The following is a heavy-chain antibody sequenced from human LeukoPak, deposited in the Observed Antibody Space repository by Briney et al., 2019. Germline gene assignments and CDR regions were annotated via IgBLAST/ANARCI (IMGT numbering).Heavy chain of an antibody. CDR1: GFNFNPYW. CDR2: INSDGRST. D-gene: IGHD1-26*01. V-gene: IGHV3-74*01. CDR3: ARDCCSWDVFEL. J-gene: IGHJ3*01. Sequence: GGSLRLSCAASGFNFNPYWMHWVRQAPGKGLVWVARINSDGRSTNYADPVKGRFTISRDNAKNTLYLQMNSLRAEDTAVYFCARDCCSWDVFELWGQGAIVTVSS.